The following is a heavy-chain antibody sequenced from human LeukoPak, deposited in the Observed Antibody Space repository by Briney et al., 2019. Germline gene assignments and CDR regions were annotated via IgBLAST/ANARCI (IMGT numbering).Heavy chain of an antibody. V-gene: IGHV4-39*01. D-gene: IGHD4-23*01. CDR1: GGSITSSSYH. CDR3: ARCLDYGGNSWTLFDS. Sequence: PSETLSLTCTVSGGSITSSSYHWGWIRQPPGKGLEWIGSIYFSGSTYYNPSLKSRVTISVDTSKNQFSLKLSSVTAADTAVYYCARCLDYGGNSWTLFDSWGREPWSPSPQ. CDR2: IYFSGST. J-gene: IGHJ4*02.